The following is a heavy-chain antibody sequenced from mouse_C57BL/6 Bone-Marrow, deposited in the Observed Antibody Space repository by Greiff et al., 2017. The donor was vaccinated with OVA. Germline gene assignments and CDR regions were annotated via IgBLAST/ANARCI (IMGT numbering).Heavy chain of an antibody. CDR3: ARRPLFDY. V-gene: IGHV1-69*01. J-gene: IGHJ2*01. CDR1: GYTFTSYW. Sequence: QVQLQQPGAELVMPGASVKLSCKASGYTFTSYWMHWVKQRPGQGLEWIGEIDPSDSYTNYNQKFKGKSTLTVAKSSSTAYMQLSSLTSEDSAVYYCARRPLFDYWGQGTTLTVSS. CDR2: IDPSDSYT.